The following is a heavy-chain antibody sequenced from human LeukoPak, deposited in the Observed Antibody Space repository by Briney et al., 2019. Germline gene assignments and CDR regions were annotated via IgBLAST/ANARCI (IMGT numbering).Heavy chain of an antibody. D-gene: IGHD3-16*01. CDR2: INPSGGST. CDR3: AGGGGKYYFDY. J-gene: IGHJ4*02. CDR1: GYTFTSYY. Sequence: ASVKVSCKASGYTFTSYYMHWVRHAPGQGLEWMVLINPSGGSTSYAQKFQGRVTMTRDTSTSTVYMELSSLRSEDTAVYYCAGGGGKYYFDYWGQGTLVTVSS. V-gene: IGHV1-46*01.